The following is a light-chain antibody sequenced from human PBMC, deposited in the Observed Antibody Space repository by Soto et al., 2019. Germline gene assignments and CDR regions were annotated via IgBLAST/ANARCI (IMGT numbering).Light chain of an antibody. CDR3: QQRSNWPPFT. Sequence: XGEXATLSCRASQSVSSYLAWYQQKPGQAPRLLIYDASNRATGIPARFSGSGSGTDFTLTISSLEPEDFAVYYCQQRSNWPPFTFGPGTKVDIK. V-gene: IGKV3-11*01. J-gene: IGKJ3*01. CDR1: QSVSSY. CDR2: DAS.